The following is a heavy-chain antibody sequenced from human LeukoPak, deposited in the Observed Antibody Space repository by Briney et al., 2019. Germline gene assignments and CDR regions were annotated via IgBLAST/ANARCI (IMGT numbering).Heavy chain of an antibody. J-gene: IGHJ4*02. CDR1: GFTFSRYA. V-gene: IGHV3-30-3*01. CDR3: ARDFMGVSTA. Sequence: GGSLRLSCAASGFTFSRYAMHGVRQAPGKGLEGVAVISYDGSNKYYADSVKGRFTISRDNSKNTLYLQMNSLRAGDTAVYYCARDFMGVSTAWGQGTLVTVSS. D-gene: IGHD3-16*01. CDR2: ISYDGSNK.